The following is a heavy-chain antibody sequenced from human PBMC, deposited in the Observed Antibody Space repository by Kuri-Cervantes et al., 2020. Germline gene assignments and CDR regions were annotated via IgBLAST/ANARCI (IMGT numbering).Heavy chain of an antibody. CDR3: ARAGYYDILTGYGGWFDP. Sequence: AETLSLTCTPPGGSTSSYYWSWIRQPLGKGLEWIGYIYYSGSTNYKPSLKSRVTISVDTSKNQFSLKLSSVTAADTAVYYCARAGYYDILTGYGGWFDPWGQGTLVTVSS. D-gene: IGHD3-9*01. J-gene: IGHJ5*02. V-gene: IGHV4-59*01. CDR1: GGSTSSYY. CDR2: IYYSGST.